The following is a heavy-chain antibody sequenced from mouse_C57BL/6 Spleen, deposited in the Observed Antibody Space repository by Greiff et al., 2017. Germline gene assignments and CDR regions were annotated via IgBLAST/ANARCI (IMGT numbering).Heavy chain of an antibody. CDR1: GFTFSNYW. Sequence: EVKLVESGGGLVQPGGSMKLSCVASGFTFSNYWMNWVRQSPEKGLEWVAQIRLKSDNYATHYAESVKGRFTISRDDSKSSVYLQMNNLRAEDTGIYYCTGSYSNPWFAYWGQGTLVTVSA. CDR3: TGSYSNPWFAY. CDR2: IRLKSDNYAT. V-gene: IGHV6-3*01. J-gene: IGHJ3*01. D-gene: IGHD2-5*01.